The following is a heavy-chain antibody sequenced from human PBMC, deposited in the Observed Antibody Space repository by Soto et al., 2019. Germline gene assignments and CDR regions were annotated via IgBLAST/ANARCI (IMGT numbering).Heavy chain of an antibody. V-gene: IGHV6-1*01. CDR2: TYYRSKWYN. Sequence: SQTLSLTCAISGDSVSSNSAAWNWIRQSPSRGLEWLGRTYYRSKWYNDYAVSVKSRITINPDTSKNQFSLQLNSVTPEDTAVYYCERDRSRGWYREFWFDTWGQGTLVTVSS. D-gene: IGHD6-19*01. J-gene: IGHJ5*02. CDR3: ERDRSRGWYREFWFDT. CDR1: GDSVSSNSAA.